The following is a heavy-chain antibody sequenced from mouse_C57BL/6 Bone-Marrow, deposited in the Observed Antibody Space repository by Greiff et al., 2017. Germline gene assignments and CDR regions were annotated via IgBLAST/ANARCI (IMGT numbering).Heavy chain of an antibody. CDR2: ISSGGSYT. CDR3: ARQNWDGAMDY. J-gene: IGHJ4*01. D-gene: IGHD4-1*01. CDR1: GFTFSSYG. Sequence: VQLQQSGGDLVKPGGSLKLSCAASGFTFSSYGMSWVRQTPDKRLEWVATISSGGSYTYYPDSVKGRFTISRDNAKNTLYLQMSSLKSEDTAMYYCARQNWDGAMDYWGQGTSVTVSS. V-gene: IGHV5-6*01.